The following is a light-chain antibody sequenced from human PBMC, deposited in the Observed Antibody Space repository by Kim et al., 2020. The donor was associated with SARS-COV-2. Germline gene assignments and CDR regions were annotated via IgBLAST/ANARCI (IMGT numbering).Light chain of an antibody. V-gene: IGKV1-16*02. CDR1: QGIIIY. CDR2: AVS. CDR3: HQYKTYPLT. J-gene: IGKJ4*01. Sequence: DIQMNQYPSSLSATVGDRVTITCRASQGIIIYLAWFQQKPGKAPKPLIYAVSSLQSGVPSKFSGSGSGTDFTLTINSLQPEDFATYYRHQYKTYPLTFIGGTTVNIK.